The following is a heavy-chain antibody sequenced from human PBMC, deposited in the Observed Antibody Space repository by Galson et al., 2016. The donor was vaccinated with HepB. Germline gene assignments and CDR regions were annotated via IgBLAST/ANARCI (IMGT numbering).Heavy chain of an antibody. CDR2: FMPFLATT. CDR1: GGTFSNSV. CDR3: ARGPNYDVWSGTAHYFDS. V-gene: IGHV1-69*13. J-gene: IGHJ4*02. D-gene: IGHD3-3*01. Sequence: SVKVSCKASGGTFSNSVINWVRQAPGQGLEWMGGFMPFLATTNYAQQFQGRVTITADEATSTAYMELSSVRSADTALYFCARGPNYDVWSGTAHYFDSWGQGTLVTVSS.